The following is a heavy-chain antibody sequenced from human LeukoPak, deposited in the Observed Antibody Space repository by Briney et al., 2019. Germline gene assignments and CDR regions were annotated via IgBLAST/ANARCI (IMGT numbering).Heavy chain of an antibody. J-gene: IGHJ5*02. CDR2: INHSGST. CDR3: ARVVPAAIRQEGDWFDP. D-gene: IGHD2-2*02. CDR1: GGSFSGYY. Sequence: PSETLSLTCAVYGGSFSGYYWSRIRQPPGKGLEWIGEINHSGSTNYNPSLKSRVTISVDTSKNQFSLKLSSVTAADTAVYYCARVVPAAIRQEGDWFDPWGQGTLVTVSS. V-gene: IGHV4-34*01.